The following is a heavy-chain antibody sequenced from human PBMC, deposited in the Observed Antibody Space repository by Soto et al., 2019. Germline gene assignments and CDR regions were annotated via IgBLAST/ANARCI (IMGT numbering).Heavy chain of an antibody. Sequence: PSETLSLTCSVSGGSISSSSYSWGWIRQPPGKGLEWIGTIYYSGSTHYNPSLEGRVAISADTPNNQLSLRLSSVTAADTAVYYCGRQPGHCGSTTCFGYYSVDVWGKGTTVTVSS. D-gene: IGHD2-2*01. CDR3: GRQPGHCGSTTCFGYYSVDV. CDR1: GGSISSSSYS. J-gene: IGHJ6*04. CDR2: IYYSGST. V-gene: IGHV4-39*01.